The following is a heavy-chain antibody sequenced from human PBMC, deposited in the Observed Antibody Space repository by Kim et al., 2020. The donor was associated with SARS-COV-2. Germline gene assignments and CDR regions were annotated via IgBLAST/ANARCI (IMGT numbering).Heavy chain of an antibody. V-gene: IGHV3-74*01. CDR3: GAIAVAGPG. CDR1: GFSVSDYW. D-gene: IGHD6-19*01. Sequence: GGSLILSCAASGFSVSDYWMHWVRQAPGKGLVWVSRISSDGTTTNYADSVNGRFTISRDIAKNTLYLQMNSLRAEDTAVYYCGAIAVAGPGWGQGTLVTV. CDR2: ISSDGTTT. J-gene: IGHJ4*02.